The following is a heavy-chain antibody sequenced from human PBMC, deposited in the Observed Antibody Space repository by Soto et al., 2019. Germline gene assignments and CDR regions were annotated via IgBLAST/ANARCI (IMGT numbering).Heavy chain of an antibody. J-gene: IGHJ5*02. CDR3: ARDRKDRGYYTNCIDT. CDR1: GGTFGSDA. V-gene: IGHV1-69*06. CDR2: IIPIFGTT. D-gene: IGHD3-22*01. Sequence: SVKVSCKASGGTFGSDAITWVRQAPGQGLEWVGRIIPIFGTTNYAQNLQGRVTISADKSTLTSYMELHSLTSDDTALYYCARDRKDRGYYTNCIDTWGQGTLVTVSS.